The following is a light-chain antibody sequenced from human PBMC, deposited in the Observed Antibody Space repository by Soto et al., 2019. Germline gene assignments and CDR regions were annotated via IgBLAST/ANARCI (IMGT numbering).Light chain of an antibody. J-gene: IGKJ4*01. CDR1: QSVRDSF. CDR3: QQRHDWPPT. V-gene: IGKV3D-20*02. CDR2: AAT. Sequence: EIVLTQSPDTLSLSPGERAALSCRASQSVRDSFLAWYQQKPGQSPRLLIYAATSRATGIPERFSGSGSETDFTLTISSLEPEDFAVYSCQQRHDWPPTFGGGTKVEIK.